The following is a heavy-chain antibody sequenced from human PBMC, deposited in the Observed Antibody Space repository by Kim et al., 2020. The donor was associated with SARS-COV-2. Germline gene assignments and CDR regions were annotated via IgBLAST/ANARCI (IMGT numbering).Heavy chain of an antibody. J-gene: IGHJ5*02. CDR2: IYHSGST. Sequence: SETLSLTCTVSGYSISSGYYWGWIRQPPGKGLEWIGSIYHSGSTYYNPSLKSRVTISVDTSKNQFSLKLSSVTAADTAVYYCARVRWELTNWFDPWGQGTLVTVSS. CDR3: ARVRWELTNWFDP. CDR1: GYSISSGYY. D-gene: IGHD1-26*01. V-gene: IGHV4-38-2*02.